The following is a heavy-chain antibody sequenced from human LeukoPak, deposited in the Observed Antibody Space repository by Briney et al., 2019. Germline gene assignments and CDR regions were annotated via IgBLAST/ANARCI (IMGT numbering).Heavy chain of an antibody. D-gene: IGHD3-9*01. V-gene: IGHV3-23*01. CDR1: GFTFSSYA. CDR3: AKDGGYYDILTGYYTFDY. J-gene: IGHJ4*02. Sequence: PGGSLRLSCAASGFTFSSYAMSWVRQAPGKGLEWVPAISGSGGSTYYADSGKGRFTISRDNSKNTLYLQMNSLRAEDTAVYYCAKDGGYYDILTGYYTFDYWGQGTLVTVSS. CDR2: ISGSGGST.